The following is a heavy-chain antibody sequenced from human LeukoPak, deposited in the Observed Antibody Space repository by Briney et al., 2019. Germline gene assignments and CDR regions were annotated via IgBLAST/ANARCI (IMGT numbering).Heavy chain of an antibody. J-gene: IGHJ6*03. Sequence: SVKVSCKDSGGTFISYAISWVRQAPGQGGEWMGGIIPIFGTANYAQKFHGRLTITTDESTSTAYMELSSLRSEDTAVYYCAREPHSSSWDYYYYYYMDVWGKGTTVTVSS. V-gene: IGHV1-69*05. CDR2: IIPIFGTA. D-gene: IGHD6-6*01. CDR3: AREPHSSSWDYYYYYYMDV. CDR1: GGTFISYA.